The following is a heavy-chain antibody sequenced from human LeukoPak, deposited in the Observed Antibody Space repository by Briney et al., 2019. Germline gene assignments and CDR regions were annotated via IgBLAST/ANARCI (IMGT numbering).Heavy chain of an antibody. V-gene: IGHV3-21*01. D-gene: IGHD3-22*01. CDR2: ISSSSSYI. Sequence: GGSLRLSCAASGFTLRSYSMNWVRQAPGKGLEWVSSISSSSSYIYYADSVKGRFTISRDNAKNSLYLQMNSLRAEDTAVYYCARGLLRTDGNYFDYWGQGTLVTVSS. CDR3: ARGLLRTDGNYFDY. CDR1: GFTLRSYS. J-gene: IGHJ4*02.